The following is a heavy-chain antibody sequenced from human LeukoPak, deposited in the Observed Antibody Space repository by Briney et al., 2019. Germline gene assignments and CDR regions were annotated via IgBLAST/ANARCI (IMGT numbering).Heavy chain of an antibody. J-gene: IGHJ4*02. D-gene: IGHD5-18*01. V-gene: IGHV1-69*04. CDR1: GGTFSSYT. CDR2: IIPILGIA. Sequence: SVKVSCKASGGTFSSYTIIWVRQAPGQGLEWMGRIIPILGIANYAQKFQGRVTITADKSTSTAYMELSSLRSEDTAVYYCARDISQLWYFDYWGQGTLVTVSS. CDR3: ARDISQLWYFDY.